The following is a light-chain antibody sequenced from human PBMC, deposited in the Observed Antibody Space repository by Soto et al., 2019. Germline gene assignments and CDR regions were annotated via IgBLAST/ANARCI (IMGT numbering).Light chain of an antibody. V-gene: IGKV3-20*01. J-gene: IGKJ4*01. Sequence: DIVLTQSPGTLSLSPVERAALSCRASQSVSNNYLPWYQQKPRQAPRLLIYGAFPRATGIPERLRARRSARDFTLTISRLEPEDFAVYYCQQYGSSPRTFGGGTKVDMK. CDR1: QSVSNNY. CDR2: GAF. CDR3: QQYGSSPRT.